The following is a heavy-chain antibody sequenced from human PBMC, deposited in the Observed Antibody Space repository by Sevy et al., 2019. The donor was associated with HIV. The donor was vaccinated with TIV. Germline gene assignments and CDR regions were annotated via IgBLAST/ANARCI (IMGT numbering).Heavy chain of an antibody. Sequence: GGSLRLSCAASGFTFSNAWRSWVRQAPGKGLEWVGRIKSKTEGGTTDYAAPGKGRFTISRDDPKNTLYLQMNSLKTEDTAVYYCTTEYTAMSLDPDDYWGQGTLVTVSS. CDR1: GFTFSNAW. D-gene: IGHD5-18*01. CDR3: TTEYTAMSLDPDDY. V-gene: IGHV3-15*01. CDR2: IKSKTEGGTT. J-gene: IGHJ4*02.